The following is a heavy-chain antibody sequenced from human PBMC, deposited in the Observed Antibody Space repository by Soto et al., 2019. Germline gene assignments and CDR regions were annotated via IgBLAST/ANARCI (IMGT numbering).Heavy chain of an antibody. J-gene: IGHJ4*02. Sequence: EVQLLESGGGLVQPGGSLRLSCAASGFTFSSYAMSWVRQAPGKGLEWVSGISGSGGSTYYADSVKGRFTISRDNSKNTLYLQMNSLRGEDTAVYYCAKASGRDTGASDSWGQGTLVTVSS. CDR3: AKASGRDTGASDS. V-gene: IGHV3-23*01. CDR1: GFTFSSYA. D-gene: IGHD1-26*01. CDR2: ISGSGGST.